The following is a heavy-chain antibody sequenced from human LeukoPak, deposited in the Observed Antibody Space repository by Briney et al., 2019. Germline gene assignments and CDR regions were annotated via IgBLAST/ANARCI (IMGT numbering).Heavy chain of an antibody. CDR3: ASNNWAFDY. J-gene: IGHJ4*02. CDR2: IYYGGST. D-gene: IGHD1-1*01. Sequence: PSETLSLTCTVSGGSISSSSYYWGWIRQPPGKGLEWIGSIYYGGSTYYNPSLKSRVTISVDTSKNQFSLKLSSVTAADTAVYYCASNNWAFDYWGQGTLVTVSS. V-gene: IGHV4-39*01. CDR1: GGSISSSSYY.